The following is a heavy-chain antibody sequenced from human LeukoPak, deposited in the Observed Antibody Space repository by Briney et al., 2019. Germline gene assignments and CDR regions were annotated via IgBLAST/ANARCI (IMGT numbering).Heavy chain of an antibody. Sequence: SGGSLRLSCAASGFTFSSYGMHWVRQAPGKGLEWVAVISYDGSKKYYADSVKGRFTISRDNSKNTLYLQRNSLRAEDTAVYYCAGDSSGYPADYWGQGTLVTVSS. V-gene: IGHV3-30*03. CDR3: AGDSSGYPADY. D-gene: IGHD3-22*01. CDR2: ISYDGSKK. J-gene: IGHJ4*02. CDR1: GFTFSSYG.